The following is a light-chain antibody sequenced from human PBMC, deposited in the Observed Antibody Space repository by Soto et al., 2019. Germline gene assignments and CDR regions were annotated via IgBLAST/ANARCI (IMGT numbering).Light chain of an antibody. CDR3: NSYTGSSTYV. V-gene: IGLV2-18*02. CDR1: SSDVGSYNR. CDR2: EVS. Sequence: SALTKPPSVNGSPGESVAISCPGTSSDVGSYNRVSWYRQPPGAAPKLMIYEVSNRPSGVPDRFSGSKSGNTASLTISGLQAEDEADYYCNSYTGSSTYVFGTGTKVTVL. J-gene: IGLJ1*01.